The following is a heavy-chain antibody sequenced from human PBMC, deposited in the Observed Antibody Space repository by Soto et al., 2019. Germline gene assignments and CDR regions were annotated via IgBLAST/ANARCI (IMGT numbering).Heavy chain of an antibody. CDR3: ARQGGLQFSNYYYGMDV. CDR2: IYPGDSDT. Sequence: ESLKISCKGSGYSFTSYWIGWVRQMPGKGLEWMGIIYPGDSDTRYSPSFQGQVTISADKSISTAYLQWSSLKASDTAMYYCARQGGLQFSNYYYGMDVWGQGTTVTVSS. CDR1: GYSFTSYW. V-gene: IGHV5-51*01. D-gene: IGHD4-4*01. J-gene: IGHJ6*02.